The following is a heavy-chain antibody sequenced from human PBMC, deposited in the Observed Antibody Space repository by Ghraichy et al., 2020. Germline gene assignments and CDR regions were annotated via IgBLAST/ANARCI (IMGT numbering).Heavy chain of an antibody. CDR3: ARDRDYYDTSGPSFFDY. D-gene: IGHD3-22*01. J-gene: IGHJ4*02. CDR1: GGSISSYY. Sequence: SETLSLTCTVSGGSISSYYWSWIRQPAGKGLEWIGRIYASGSTNYNPSLKSRLTMSVDTSKNRFSLKLSSVTAADTAVYYCARDRDYYDTSGPSFFDYWGQGTLVTVSS. CDR2: IYASGST. V-gene: IGHV4-4*07.